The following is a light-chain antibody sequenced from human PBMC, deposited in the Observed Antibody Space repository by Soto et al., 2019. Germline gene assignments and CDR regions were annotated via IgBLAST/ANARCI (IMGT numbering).Light chain of an antibody. J-gene: IGKJ1*01. CDR1: QSISSW. V-gene: IGKV1-5*01. Sequence: IQVTQYPSTRSSSVGDRVTITCRASQSISSWLAWYQQKPGKAPKLLIYDASNLETGVPSRFSGSGSGTEFTLTINSLKPDDCATYYCQRYNNYPGAFGQGTKVDIK. CDR3: QRYNNYPGA. CDR2: DAS.